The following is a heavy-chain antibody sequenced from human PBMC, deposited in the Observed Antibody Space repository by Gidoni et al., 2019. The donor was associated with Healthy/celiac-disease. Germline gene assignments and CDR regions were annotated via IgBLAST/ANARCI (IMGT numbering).Heavy chain of an antibody. D-gene: IGHD1-26*01. CDR2: ISSSSSYI. CDR3: ARDSGRELPDY. V-gene: IGHV3-21*01. J-gene: IGHJ4*02. CDR1: GFTFSSYS. Sequence: EVELVESGGGLVKPGGYLRLSCAASGFTFSSYSMNRVRQAPGKGLEWVSSISSSSSYISYADSVKGRFTISRDNAKNSLYLQMDSLRADDTAVYYCARDSGRELPDYWGQGTLVTVSS.